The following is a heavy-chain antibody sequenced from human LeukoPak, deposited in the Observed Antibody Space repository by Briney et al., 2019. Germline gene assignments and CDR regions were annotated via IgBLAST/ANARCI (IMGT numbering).Heavy chain of an antibody. CDR1: GYTFTNYH. CDR3: ARGIAAAGYPY. J-gene: IGHJ4*02. CDR2: IDPRGGST. D-gene: IGHD6-13*01. Sequence: GASVKVSCKASGYTFTNYHIHWVRQAPGHGLEWLGMIDPRGGSTIYAQKFQGRVTMTRDTPTSTVYMELSSLRSEDTAVYSCARGIAAAGYPYWGQGTLVTVSS. V-gene: IGHV1-46*01.